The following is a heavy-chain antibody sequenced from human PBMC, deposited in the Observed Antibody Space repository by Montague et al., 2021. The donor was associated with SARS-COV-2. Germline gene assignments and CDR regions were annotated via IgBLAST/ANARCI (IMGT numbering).Heavy chain of an antibody. CDR1: GDSIPNHY. J-gene: IGHJ4*02. D-gene: IGHD3-10*01. V-gene: IGHV4-4*07. Sequence: SETLSLTCSVSGDSIPNHYWSWIRQPAGKGLEWIGRMHLTGKTDFSPFFSSRLTMSADTSKNQFSLKLTSATAADTAIYFCARDRFDFGAGRQGTIDFWGQGTLVTVSS. CDR3: ARDRFDFGAGRQGTIDF. CDR2: MHLTGKT.